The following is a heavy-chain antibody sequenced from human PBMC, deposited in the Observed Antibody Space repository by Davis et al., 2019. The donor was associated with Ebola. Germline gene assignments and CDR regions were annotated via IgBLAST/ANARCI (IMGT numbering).Heavy chain of an antibody. J-gene: IGHJ6*02. CDR2: IKQDGSEK. CDR3: ARDRPLRWHTHPSYYYYYGMDV. CDR1: GFTSSSYW. Sequence: GGSLRLSCAASGFTSSSYWMSWVRQAPGKGLEWVANIKQDGSEKYYVDSVKGRFTISRDNAKNSLYLQMNSLRAEDTAVYYCARDRPLRWHTHPSYYYYYGMDVWGQGTTVTVSS. D-gene: IGHD4-23*01. V-gene: IGHV3-7*03.